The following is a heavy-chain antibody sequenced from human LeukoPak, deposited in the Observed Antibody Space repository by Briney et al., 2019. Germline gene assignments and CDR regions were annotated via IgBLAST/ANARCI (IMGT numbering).Heavy chain of an antibody. CDR3: ARRPYSKYDFYYGMDA. Sequence: GGSLRLSCAASGFTVSTNYMNWVRQAPGKGLEWVSMIYSGGSTSYADSVKGRFTISRDNSKNTLYLQMNSLRAEDTAVYYCARRPYSKYDFYYGMDAWGQGTTVTVSS. CDR2: IYSGGST. J-gene: IGHJ6*02. D-gene: IGHD4-11*01. CDR1: GFTVSTNY. V-gene: IGHV3-66*01.